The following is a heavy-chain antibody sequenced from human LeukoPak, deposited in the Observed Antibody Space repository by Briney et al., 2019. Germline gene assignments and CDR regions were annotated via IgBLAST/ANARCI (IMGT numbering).Heavy chain of an antibody. D-gene: IGHD3-22*01. Sequence: ASVKVSCKASGGTFSSYAISWVRQAPGQGLEWMGRIIPILGIANYAQKFQGRVTITADKSTSTAYMELSSLRSEDTAVYYCARDRYYYESSGSIGVDYWGQGTLVTVSS. CDR1: GGTFSSYA. CDR3: ARDRYYYESSGSIGVDY. J-gene: IGHJ4*02. CDR2: IIPILGIA. V-gene: IGHV1-69*04.